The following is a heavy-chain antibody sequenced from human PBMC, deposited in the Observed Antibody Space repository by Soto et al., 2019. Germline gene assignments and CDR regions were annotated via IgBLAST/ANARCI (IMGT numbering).Heavy chain of an antibody. Sequence: QVQLVQSGAEVKKPGASVKVSCKASGYTFASYAISWMRQAPGQGLEWMGWISASNGNTNYAQKIQGIVTMTTDTSSSTAYMELRTLRSDDTAVYYCASDPPPPDYWVQGTLVSVSS. CDR2: ISASNGNT. CDR1: GYTFASYA. V-gene: IGHV1-18*01. CDR3: ASDPPPPDY. J-gene: IGHJ4*02.